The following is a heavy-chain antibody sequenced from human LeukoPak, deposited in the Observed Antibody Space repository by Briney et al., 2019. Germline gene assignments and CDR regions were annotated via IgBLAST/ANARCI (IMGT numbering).Heavy chain of an antibody. Sequence: SETLSLTCDVSGYSISSGYYWGWIRPPPGKGLEWIGSIYHSGSTYYNPSLKSRVTISVDTSKNQFSLKLSSMTAADTAVYYCARSSSGYSSGEANYWGQGTLVTVSS. V-gene: IGHV4-38-2*01. D-gene: IGHD6-19*01. J-gene: IGHJ4*02. CDR1: GYSISSGYY. CDR2: IYHSGST. CDR3: ARSSSGYSSGEANY.